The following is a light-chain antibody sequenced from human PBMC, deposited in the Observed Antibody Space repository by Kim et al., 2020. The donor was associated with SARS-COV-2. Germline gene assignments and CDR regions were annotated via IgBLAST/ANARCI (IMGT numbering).Light chain of an antibody. V-gene: IGLV10-54*01. Sequence: RQTATLTCTGNRNNVGNQGAAWLQQHQGHPPKLLSYRNNNRPSGISERLSASRSGNTASLTITGLQPEDEADYYCSAWDSSLSAWVFGGGTKLTVL. CDR2: RNN. J-gene: IGLJ3*02. CDR3: SAWDSSLSAWV. CDR1: RNNVGNQG.